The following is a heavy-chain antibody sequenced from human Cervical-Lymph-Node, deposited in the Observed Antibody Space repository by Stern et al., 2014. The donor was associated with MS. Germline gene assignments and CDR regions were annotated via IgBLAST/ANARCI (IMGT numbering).Heavy chain of an antibody. CDR2: ISGSVVST. Sequence: EVQLEESGGGLVQPGGSLRLSCAASGFTFSSYAMSWVRQAPGKELEWLSAISGSVVSTYYADSVKGRFTISRDNSKNTLYLQMNSLRAEDTAVYYCAKVPGGDYLWTWFDYWGQGTLVTVSS. CDR1: GFTFSSYA. V-gene: IGHV3-23*04. D-gene: IGHD4-17*01. J-gene: IGHJ4*02. CDR3: AKVPGGDYLWTWFDY.